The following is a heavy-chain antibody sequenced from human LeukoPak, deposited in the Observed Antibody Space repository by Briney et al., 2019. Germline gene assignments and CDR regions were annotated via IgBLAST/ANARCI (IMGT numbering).Heavy chain of an antibody. CDR2: ISGYSGNT. V-gene: IGHV1-18*01. D-gene: IGHD3-9*01. CDR1: GYTFTSYG. CDR3: ARDHYDILTGYYTPNFDY. Sequence: GASVKVSCKASGYTFTSYGISWVRQAPGQGLEWMGWISGYSGNTKYAQKVQGRVTMTTDTSTSTSYMELGSLRSDDTAVYYCARDHYDILTGYYTPNFDYWGQGTLVTVSS. J-gene: IGHJ4*02.